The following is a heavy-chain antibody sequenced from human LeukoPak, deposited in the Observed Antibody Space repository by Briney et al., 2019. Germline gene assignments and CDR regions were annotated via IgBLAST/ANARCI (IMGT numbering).Heavy chain of an antibody. CDR1: GFTVITND. CDR3: ARGVEPLAANTLAY. Sequence: GGSLRLSCAASGFTVITNDMTWVRQAPGKGLEWVSVLYSDGNKKYADSVQGRFTISRDNSKNTLYLEMNSLSPDDTAVYYCARGVEPLAANTLAYWGQGTLVTVSS. CDR2: LYSDGNK. J-gene: IGHJ4*02. D-gene: IGHD1-14*01. V-gene: IGHV3-53*01.